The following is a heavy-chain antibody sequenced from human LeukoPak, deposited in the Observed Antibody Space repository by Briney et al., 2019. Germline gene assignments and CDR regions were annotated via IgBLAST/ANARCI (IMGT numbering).Heavy chain of an antibody. CDR1: GYTFTSYG. D-gene: IGHD3-16*02. CDR2: ISPYNGNT. V-gene: IGHV1-18*04. CDR3: ARDQYDYVWGSYRPYFDY. J-gene: IGHJ4*02. Sequence: ASVKVSCKAVGYTFTSYGISWVRQAPGQGLEWMGSISPYNGNTKYAERLQGRVTMTTDTSTRTAYMELRGLRPDDTAVFYCARDQYDYVWGSYRPYFDYWGQGTLVTVSS.